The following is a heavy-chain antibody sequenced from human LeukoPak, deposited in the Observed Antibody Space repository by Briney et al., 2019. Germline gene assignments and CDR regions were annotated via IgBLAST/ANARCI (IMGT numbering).Heavy chain of an antibody. V-gene: IGHV4-59*12. J-gene: IGHJ6*03. CDR2: IYYSGST. D-gene: IGHD1-26*01. CDR3: ARAGRSYYYYMDV. Sequence: PSETLSLTCTVSGGSISSYYWSWIRQPPGKGLEWIGYIYYSGSTNYNPSLKSRVTISVDTSKNQFSLKLSSVTAADTAVYYCARAGRSYYYYMDVWGKGTTVTVSS. CDR1: GGSISSYY.